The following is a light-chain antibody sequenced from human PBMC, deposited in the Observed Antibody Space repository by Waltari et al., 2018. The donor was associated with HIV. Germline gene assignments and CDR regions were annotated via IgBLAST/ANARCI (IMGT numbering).Light chain of an antibody. V-gene: IGLV3-21*04. CDR3: HVWDGSDYVSGV. J-gene: IGLJ3*02. Sequence: SYVLTQPPSVSVAPGKTATITCGGNDIGAKSVHWYQQKPGQAPVLVIYYNTDRPSGIPERVSGSKSGNTATLTISRAEAGDEADYYCHVWDGSDYVSGVFGGGTKVTVL. CDR2: YNT. CDR1: DIGAKS.